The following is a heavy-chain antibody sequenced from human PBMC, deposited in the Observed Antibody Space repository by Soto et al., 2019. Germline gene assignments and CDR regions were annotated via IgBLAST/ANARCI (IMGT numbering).Heavy chain of an antibody. V-gene: IGHV5-10-1*01. Sequence: PGESLKISCKGSVYSFTSYWISWVRQMPGKGLEWMGRIDPSDSYTNYSPSFQGHVTISADKSISTAYLQWSSLKASDTAMYYCASYSYYYYGMDVWGQGTTVTVSS. CDR3: ASYSYYYYGMDV. J-gene: IGHJ6*02. D-gene: IGHD4-4*01. CDR2: IDPSDSYT. CDR1: VYSFTSYW.